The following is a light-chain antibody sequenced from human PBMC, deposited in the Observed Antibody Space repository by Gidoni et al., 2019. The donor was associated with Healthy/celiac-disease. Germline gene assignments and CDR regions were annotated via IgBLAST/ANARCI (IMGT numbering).Light chain of an antibody. CDR3: QQYDNLPLT. Sequence: EIQITHSPSSLSASVGDRVTITCQASQDISDYLNWYQLKPGKAPKLLIYDASNLETGVPSRFSGSGSGTDFTFTISSLQPEDIATYYCQQYDNLPLTFGGGTKVEIK. CDR2: DAS. CDR1: QDISDY. J-gene: IGKJ4*01. V-gene: IGKV1-33*01.